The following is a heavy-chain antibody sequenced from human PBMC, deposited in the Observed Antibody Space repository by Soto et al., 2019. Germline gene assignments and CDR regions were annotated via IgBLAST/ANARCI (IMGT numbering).Heavy chain of an antibody. CDR3: ARVRLSFVAAMVAYFDY. CDR1: GGSISSGDYY. CDR2: IYYSGST. D-gene: IGHD5-18*01. Sequence: SETLSLTCTVSGGSISSGDYYWSWIRQPPGKGLEWIGYIYYSGSTYYNPSLKSRVTISVDTSKNQFSLKLSSVTAADTAVYYCARVRLSFVAAMVAYFDYWGQGTLVTVSS. J-gene: IGHJ4*02. V-gene: IGHV4-30-4*01.